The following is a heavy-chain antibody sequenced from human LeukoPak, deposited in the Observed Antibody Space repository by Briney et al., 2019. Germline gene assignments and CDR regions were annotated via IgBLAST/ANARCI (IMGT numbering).Heavy chain of an antibody. J-gene: IGHJ4*02. CDR3: AKDNSPYYYGSPIDY. CDR2: ISWNSGSI. D-gene: IGHD3-22*01. V-gene: IGHV3-9*01. CDR1: GFTFDDYA. Sequence: RSGGSLRLSCAASGFTFDDYAMHWVRHAPGKGLEWVSGISWNSGSIGYADSVKGRFTISRDNAKNSLYLQMNSLRAEDTALYYCAKDNSPYYYGSPIDYWGQGTLVTVSS.